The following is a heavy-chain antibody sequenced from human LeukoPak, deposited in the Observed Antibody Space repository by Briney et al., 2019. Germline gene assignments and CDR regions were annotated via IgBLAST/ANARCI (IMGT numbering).Heavy chain of an antibody. V-gene: IGHV3-48*04. Sequence: PGGSLRLSCAVSGFTFSSYSMNWVRQAPGKGLEWVSYISSSSSIIYNADSVKGRFTISRDNAKNSLYLQMNSLRAEDTAVYYCARGGISRDLDYWGQGTLVTVSS. CDR2: ISSSSSII. J-gene: IGHJ4*02. CDR3: ARGGISRDLDY. CDR1: GFTFSSYS.